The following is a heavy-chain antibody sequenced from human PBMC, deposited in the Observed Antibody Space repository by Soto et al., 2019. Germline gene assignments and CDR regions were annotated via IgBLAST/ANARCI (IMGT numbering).Heavy chain of an antibody. V-gene: IGHV4-59*08. Sequence: PSETLSLTCTVSGGSIISYYWSWIRQPPGKGLEWIGYIYYSGSTNYNPSLKSRVTISVDTSKNPFSLKLSSVTAADAAVYYCAGHDYGDYVDYWGQGTLVTVSS. CDR1: GGSIISYY. J-gene: IGHJ4*02. CDR3: AGHDYGDYVDY. D-gene: IGHD4-17*01. CDR2: IYYSGST.